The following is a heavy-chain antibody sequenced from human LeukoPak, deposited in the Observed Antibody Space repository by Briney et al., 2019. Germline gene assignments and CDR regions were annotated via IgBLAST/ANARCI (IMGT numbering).Heavy chain of an antibody. D-gene: IGHD3-16*02. CDR1: GFTFSSYA. V-gene: IGHV3-64*01. J-gene: IGHJ3*02. CDR2: ISSNGGST. Sequence: GGSLRLSCAASGFTFSSYAMHWVRQAPGKGLEYVSAISSNGGSTYYANSVKGRFTISRDNSKNTLYLQMGSLRAEDMAVYYCARDAVITFGGVIVGGAFDIWGQGTMVTVSS. CDR3: ARDAVITFGGVIVGGAFDI.